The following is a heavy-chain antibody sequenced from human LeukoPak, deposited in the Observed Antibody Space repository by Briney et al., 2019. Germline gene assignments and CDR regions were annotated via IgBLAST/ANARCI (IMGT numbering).Heavy chain of an antibody. J-gene: IGHJ4*02. Sequence: GGSLRLSCAASGFTFSTCSMNWVRQAPGKGLEWVSYISSGSSIMYYADSVKGRFTVSRDNAKNSLYLQMNSLRAEDTAVYYCASETGHAYDYWGQGTLVTVSS. D-gene: IGHD1-14*01. CDR2: ISSGSSIM. CDR1: GFTFSTCS. CDR3: ASETGHAYDY. V-gene: IGHV3-48*01.